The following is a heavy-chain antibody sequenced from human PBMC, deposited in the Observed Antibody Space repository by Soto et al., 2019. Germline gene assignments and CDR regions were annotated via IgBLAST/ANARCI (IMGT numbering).Heavy chain of an antibody. D-gene: IGHD3-16*01. J-gene: IGHJ3*02. Sequence: GGSLRLSCAASGFTFSSYGMHWVRQAPGKGLEWVAVIWYDGSNKYYADSVKGRFTISRDNSKNTLYLQMNSLRAEDTAVYYCARVGGYDDAFDIWGQGTMVTVSS. CDR2: IWYDGSNK. CDR1: GFTFSSYG. V-gene: IGHV3-33*01. CDR3: ARVGGYDDAFDI.